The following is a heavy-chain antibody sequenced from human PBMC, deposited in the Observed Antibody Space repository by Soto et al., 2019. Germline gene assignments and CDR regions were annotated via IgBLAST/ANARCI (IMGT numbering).Heavy chain of an antibody. D-gene: IGHD3-9*01. CDR1: GGTFSSYA. CDR3: VRDYDILTGSPGAFDI. CDR2: IIPIFGTA. J-gene: IGHJ3*02. Sequence: SVKVSCKASGGTFSSYAISWVRQAPGQGLEWMGGIIPIFGTANYAQKFQGRVTITADESTSTAYMELSSLRSEDTSVYYCVRDYDILTGSPGAFDIWGQGTMVTVSS. V-gene: IGHV1-69*13.